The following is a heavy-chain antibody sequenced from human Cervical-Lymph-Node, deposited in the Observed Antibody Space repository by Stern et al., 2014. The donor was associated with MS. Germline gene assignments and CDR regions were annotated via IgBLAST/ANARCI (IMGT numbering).Heavy chain of an antibody. Sequence: QVQLQESGPGLVKPSGTLSLTCAVSGGSVSSTNWWSWVRQSPGKGLEWIGNIYHSGASNYRPSLRCRVSISLDNSKNPLSLHLTSVTAADTAVYYCARERQQYCNSEGCSYWYFDLWGRGTLVTVSS. J-gene: IGHJ2*01. V-gene: IGHV4-4*02. CDR3: ARERQQYCNSEGCSYWYFDL. CDR2: IYHSGAS. D-gene: IGHD2/OR15-2a*01. CDR1: GGSVSSTNW.